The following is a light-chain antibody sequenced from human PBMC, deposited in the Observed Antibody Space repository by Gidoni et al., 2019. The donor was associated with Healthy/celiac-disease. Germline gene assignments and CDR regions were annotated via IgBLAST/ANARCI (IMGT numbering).Light chain of an antibody. V-gene: IGKV2-30*01. CDR2: KVS. Sequence: DGVMTESTLSLPVTLGQPASLSCRSRQSLVYSDGNTYLNLIQQRPGQSPRRLLYKVSNRDSGAPDRFSGSWSGTYFTLKISRVEAEDVGFYYCMQGTHWPLTFGQGTRLEIK. J-gene: IGKJ5*01. CDR3: MQGTHWPLT. CDR1: QSLVYSDGNTY.